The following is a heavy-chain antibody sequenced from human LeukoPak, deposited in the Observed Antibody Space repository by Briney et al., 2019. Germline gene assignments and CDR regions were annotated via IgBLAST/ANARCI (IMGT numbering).Heavy chain of an antibody. D-gene: IGHD2-15*01. Sequence: GESLKISCKGSEYSFATYWIGWVRQMPGQGLEWMGIIFPGDSDTRYSPSFQGQVTISADKSISTAYLQWSSLKASDTATYYCASEYCSGGNCYFDYWGQGTLVTVSS. CDR3: ASEYCSGGNCYFDY. J-gene: IGHJ4*02. CDR2: IFPGDSDT. CDR1: EYSFATYW. V-gene: IGHV5-51*01.